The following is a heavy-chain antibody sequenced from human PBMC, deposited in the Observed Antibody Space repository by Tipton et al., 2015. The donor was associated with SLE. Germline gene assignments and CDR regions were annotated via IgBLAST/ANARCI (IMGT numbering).Heavy chain of an antibody. CDR2: ISSSSSTI. CDR1: GFTFSSYS. V-gene: IGHV3-48*01. J-gene: IGHJ4*02. D-gene: IGHD1-26*01. Sequence: SLRLSCAASGFTFSSYSMNWVRQAPGKGLEWVSYISSSSSTIYYADSVKGRFTISRNNAKNSLYLQMNSLRAEDTAVYYCEGDSEWEQYYFDCWGQEALVPVSS. CDR3: EGDSEWEQYYFDC.